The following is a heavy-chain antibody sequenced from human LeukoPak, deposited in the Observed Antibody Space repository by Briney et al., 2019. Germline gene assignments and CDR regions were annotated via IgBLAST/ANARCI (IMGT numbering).Heavy chain of an antibody. D-gene: IGHD6-19*01. CDR1: GYTFTGYY. J-gene: IGHJ4*02. V-gene: IGHV1-2*02. CDR3: ARSSGWKYNIDY. Sequence: ASVKVSCKASGYTFTGYYMHWVRQAPGQGLEWMGWINPNSGGTNYAQKFQGRVTMTTDTSTSTAYMELSRLRSDDTAMYYCARSSGWKYNIDYWGQGTLVTVSS. CDR2: INPNSGGT.